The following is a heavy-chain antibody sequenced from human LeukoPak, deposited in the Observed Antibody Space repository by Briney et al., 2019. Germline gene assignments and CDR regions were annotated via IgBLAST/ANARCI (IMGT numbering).Heavy chain of an antibody. Sequence: PSETLSLTCTVSGGSISSGGDYWSWIRQHPGKGLEWIGYIYYSGSTYYNPSLKSRVTISVDTSKNQFSLKLSSVTAADTAVYYCARNGGYGSGSYSYGYWGQGTLVTVSS. CDR2: IYYSGST. V-gene: IGHV4-31*03. D-gene: IGHD3-10*01. CDR3: ARNGGYGSGSYSYGY. J-gene: IGHJ4*02. CDR1: GGSISSGGDY.